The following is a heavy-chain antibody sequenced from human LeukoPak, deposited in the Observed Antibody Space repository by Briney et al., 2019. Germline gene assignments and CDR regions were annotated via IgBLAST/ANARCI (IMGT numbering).Heavy chain of an antibody. CDR2: ISGSGGST. CDR1: GFTFSSYA. V-gene: IGHV3-23*01. J-gene: IGHJ4*02. D-gene: IGHD4-17*01. Sequence: PGGSLRLSCAASGFTFSSYAMSWVRQAPGKGLEWVSAISGSGGSTYYADSVKGRFTISRDNSKNTPYLQMNSLRAEDTAVYYCAKQGYYGDENFDYWGQGTLVTVSS. CDR3: AKQGYYGDENFDY.